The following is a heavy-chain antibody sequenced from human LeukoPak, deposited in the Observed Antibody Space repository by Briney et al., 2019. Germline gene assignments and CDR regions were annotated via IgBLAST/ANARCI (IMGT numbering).Heavy chain of an antibody. CDR1: GGSISSGGYY. J-gene: IGHJ5*02. Sequence: SETLSLTCTVSGGSISSGGYYWSWIRQPPGKGLEWIGYIYYSGSTNYNPSLKSRVTISVDTSKNQFSLKLNSVTAADTAVYYCARHTVTTAGHWFDPWGQGTLVTVSS. CDR3: ARHTVTTAGHWFDP. D-gene: IGHD4-17*01. CDR2: IYYSGST. V-gene: IGHV4-61*08.